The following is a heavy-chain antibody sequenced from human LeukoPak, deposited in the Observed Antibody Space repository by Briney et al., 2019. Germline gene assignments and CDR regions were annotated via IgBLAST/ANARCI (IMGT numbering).Heavy chain of an antibody. D-gene: IGHD3-9*01. CDR2: ICPDDAKI. J-gene: IGHJ4*02. V-gene: IGHV5-51*01. CDR1: GSSFTDYW. Sequence: GEPLKFSCKASGSSFTDYWILGVRQMPGKGLDWIGGICPDDAKIRYSPSFQGQVTISADKSTTTAYLQWSSLEAEDTAMYYCARGAIFSGRWVDYWGQGTLVTVSS. CDR3: ARGAIFSGRWVDY.